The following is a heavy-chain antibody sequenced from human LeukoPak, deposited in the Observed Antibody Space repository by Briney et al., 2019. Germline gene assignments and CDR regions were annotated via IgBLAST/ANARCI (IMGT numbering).Heavy chain of an antibody. V-gene: IGHV7-4-1*02. Sequence: GASVKVSCKASGGTFSSYAINWVRQATGQGLEWMGWINTNTGNPTYAQGFTGRFVFSLDTSVSTAYLQISSLKAEDTAVYYCARGGWFGELLYWGQGTLVTVSS. CDR3: ARGGWFGELLY. CDR2: INTNTGNP. D-gene: IGHD3-10*01. J-gene: IGHJ4*02. CDR1: GGTFSSYA.